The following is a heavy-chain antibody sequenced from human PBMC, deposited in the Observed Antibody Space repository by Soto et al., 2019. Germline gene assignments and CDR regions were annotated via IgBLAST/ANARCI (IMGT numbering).Heavy chain of an antibody. CDR2: ISAYNGNT. CDR3: ARHFITIFEVVMTNYYYYGMDV. V-gene: IGHV1-18*01. Sequence: QVQLVQSGAEVKKPGASVKVSCKASGYTFTSHGISWVRQAPGQGLEWMGCISAYNGNTNYAQKLQGRVTMTTDTSTSTAYMELRSLRSDDTAVYYCARHFITIFEVVMTNYYYYGMDVWGQGTTVTVSS. D-gene: IGHD3-3*01. CDR1: GYTFTSHG. J-gene: IGHJ6*02.